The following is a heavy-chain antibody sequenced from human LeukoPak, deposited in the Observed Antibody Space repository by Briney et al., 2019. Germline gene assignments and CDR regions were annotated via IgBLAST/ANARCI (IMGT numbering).Heavy chain of an antibody. J-gene: IGHJ4*02. Sequence: GGSLRLSCTTSGFAFSNYWMYGVRQAPGKGLVWVSRIKSDGSGITYTDSVEGRFTISRDNVKNTLYLQMNSLRDEDTAVYYCVRGQTIDYWGQGTLVTVSS. CDR1: GFAFSNYW. D-gene: IGHD3-3*01. CDR2: IKSDGSGI. V-gene: IGHV3-74*01. CDR3: VRGQTIDY.